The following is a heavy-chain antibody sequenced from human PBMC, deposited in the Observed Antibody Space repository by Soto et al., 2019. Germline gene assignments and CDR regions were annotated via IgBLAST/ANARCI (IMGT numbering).Heavy chain of an antibody. V-gene: IGHV4-39*01. J-gene: IGHJ6*02. CDR3: ARRGSSRQIYHYGMYV. Sequence: QVQLQESGPGLVKPSETLSLTCTVSGDSVSSSYYYWGWIRQPPGKGLEWIGSIFYSGSTYYNPSLQSRVTISVDTSKNQSSLKLSSVTAADTAVYYCARRGSSRQIYHYGMYVWGPGTTVTVSS. CDR1: GDSVSSSYYY. CDR2: IFYSGST. D-gene: IGHD6-13*01.